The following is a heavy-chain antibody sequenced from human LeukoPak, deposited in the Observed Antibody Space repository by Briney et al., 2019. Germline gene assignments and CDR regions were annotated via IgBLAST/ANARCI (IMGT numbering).Heavy chain of an antibody. V-gene: IGHV4-59*01. D-gene: IGHD6-13*01. CDR2: IYYSGST. Sequence: SETLSLTCTVSGGSISSYYWSWIRQPPGKGLEWIGYIYYSGSTNYNPSLKSRVTTSVDTSKNQFSLKLSSVTAADTAVYYCARAWSSSGTVDPYYYYMDVWGKGTTVTVSS. CDR3: ARAWSSSGTVDPYYYYMDV. CDR1: GGSISSYY. J-gene: IGHJ6*03.